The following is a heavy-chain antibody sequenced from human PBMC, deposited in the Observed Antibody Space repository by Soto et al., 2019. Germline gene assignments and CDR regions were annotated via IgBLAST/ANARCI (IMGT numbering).Heavy chain of an antibody. Sequence: QLQLQESGPGLVKPSETLSLTCTVSGGSISSSSYYWGWIRQPPGKGLEWIGSIYYSGSTYYNPSLKSRVTISVDTSKNQFSLKLSSVTAADTAVYYCARHLGGSGSYYSDPTRPGYYYYYMDVWGKGTTVTVSS. CDR3: ARHLGGSGSYYSDPTRPGYYYYYMDV. CDR2: IYYSGST. D-gene: IGHD3-10*01. V-gene: IGHV4-39*01. CDR1: GGSISSSSYY. J-gene: IGHJ6*03.